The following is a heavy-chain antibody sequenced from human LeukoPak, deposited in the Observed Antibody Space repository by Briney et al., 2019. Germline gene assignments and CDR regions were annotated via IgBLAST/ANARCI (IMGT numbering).Heavy chain of an antibody. J-gene: IGHJ4*02. Sequence: ASVKVSCKASGYSFNNYAISWVQQAPGQGLDWLGWISTYNGNTNYAQKPQGRVTMTTDTSTSTAYMELRSLRSDDTAVYYCARAATTNRAYYDSSGYYYWGQGTLVTVST. CDR3: ARAATTNRAYYDSSGYYY. CDR2: ISTYNGNT. D-gene: IGHD3-22*01. CDR1: GYSFNNYA. V-gene: IGHV1-18*01.